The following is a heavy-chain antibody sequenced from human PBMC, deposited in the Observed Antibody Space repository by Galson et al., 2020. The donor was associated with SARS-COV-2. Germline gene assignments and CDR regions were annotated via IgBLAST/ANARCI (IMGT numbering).Heavy chain of an antibody. Sequence: ETLSLTCAIYGVSFSGYYWSWIRRPPGKGLGWIGEIDHSGSTNYNPSLKSRVTISVDTSKNQFSLKLSSVTAADTAVYYCARGLDGGGGYWCFDLWGRGTLVTVSS. CDR1: GVSFSGYY. J-gene: IGHJ2*01. CDR3: ARGLDGGGGYWCFDL. D-gene: IGHD2-15*01. V-gene: IGHV4-34*01. CDR2: IDHSGST.